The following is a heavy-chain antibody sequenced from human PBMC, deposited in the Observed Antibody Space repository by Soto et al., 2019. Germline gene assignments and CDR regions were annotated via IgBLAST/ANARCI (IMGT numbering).Heavy chain of an antibody. Sequence: LTLEKPREAHALSLTFSGFPLSKSGMGVGWIRQPPGKALEWLALIYWDDDKRYSPSLKSRLTITKDTSKNQVVLTMTNMDPVDTATYYCAHSPITMIGGYFQHWGQGTLVTVSS. V-gene: IGHV2-5*02. CDR1: GFPLSKSGMG. J-gene: IGHJ1*01. CDR2: IYWDDDK. CDR3: AHSPITMIGGYFQH. D-gene: IGHD3-22*01.